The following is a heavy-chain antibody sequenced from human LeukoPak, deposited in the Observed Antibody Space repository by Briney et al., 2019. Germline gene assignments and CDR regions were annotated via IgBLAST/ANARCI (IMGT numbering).Heavy chain of an antibody. CDR1: GGSISTSNYY. V-gene: IGHV4-39*07. CDR3: ARTTEAHSWRTRYYDYYMDV. CDR2: IFYSGST. Sequence: SETLSLTCTVSGGSISTSNYYWGWIRQPPGKGLEWIGNIFYSGSTYYSPSVKSRVTISLDTSRNQFSLKPNSVTAADTAVYYCARTTEAHSWRTRYYDYYMDVWGKGTTVTVSS. J-gene: IGHJ6*03. D-gene: IGHD6-13*01.